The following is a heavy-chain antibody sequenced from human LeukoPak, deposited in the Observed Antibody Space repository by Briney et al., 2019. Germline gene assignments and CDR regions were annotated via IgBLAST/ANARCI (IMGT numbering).Heavy chain of an antibody. Sequence: PSETLSLTCTVSGYSISSGYYWGWIRQPPGEGLEWIGEINHSGSTNYNPSLKSRVTISVDTSKNQFSLKLSSVTAADTAVYYCARMGFRIAARIGRPKNWFDPWGQGTLVTVSS. V-gene: IGHV4-38-2*02. CDR2: INHSGST. CDR1: GYSISSGYY. CDR3: ARMGFRIAARIGRPKNWFDP. J-gene: IGHJ5*02. D-gene: IGHD6-13*01.